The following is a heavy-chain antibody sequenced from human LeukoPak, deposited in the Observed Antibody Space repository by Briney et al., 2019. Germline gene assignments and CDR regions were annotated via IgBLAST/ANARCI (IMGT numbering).Heavy chain of an antibody. V-gene: IGHV4-61*02. CDR1: GGSISSGSYY. J-gene: IGHJ4*02. Sequence: SQTLSLTCTVSGGSISSGSYYWSWIRQPAGKGLESIGRIYTSGSTNYNPSLKSRVTISVDTSKNQFSLKLSSVTAADTAVYYCARDPGDYDSIGLLDYWGQGTLVTVSS. CDR2: IYTSGST. D-gene: IGHD3-22*01. CDR3: ARDPGDYDSIGLLDY.